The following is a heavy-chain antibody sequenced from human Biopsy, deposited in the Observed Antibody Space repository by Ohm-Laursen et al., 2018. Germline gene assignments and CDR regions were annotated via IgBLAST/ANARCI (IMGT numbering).Heavy chain of an antibody. CDR2: VDPNSGNT. V-gene: IGHV1-8*01. Sequence: ASVKVSCKASGYTFSRYDINWVRQAPGQGPEWMGWVDPNSGNTGYAQKFQGRVAMTRSTSISTAYMELSSLTSEDTAVYYCVTDRLDDITKVRGIMTDWGQGTLVIVSS. J-gene: IGHJ4*02. CDR1: GYTFSRYD. D-gene: IGHD3-10*01. CDR3: VTDRLDDITKVRGIMTD.